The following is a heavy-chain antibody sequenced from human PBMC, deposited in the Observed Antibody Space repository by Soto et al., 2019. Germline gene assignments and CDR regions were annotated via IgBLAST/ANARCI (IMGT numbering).Heavy chain of an antibody. V-gene: IGHV4-59*08. J-gene: IGHJ6*02. CDR2: IQYNGYY. CDR3: AIHGFGSLQGLVDV. Sequence: QVQLQESGPGLVKPSETLSLTCTVSGGSITNYYCSWFRQPPGKGLEWIGYIQYNGYYAYNLSLRRRVTMSLDTSKTQCSLMLESVTATDTAVYYCAIHGFGSLQGLVDVWGQGTTVIVSS. D-gene: IGHD3-10*01. CDR1: GGSITNYY.